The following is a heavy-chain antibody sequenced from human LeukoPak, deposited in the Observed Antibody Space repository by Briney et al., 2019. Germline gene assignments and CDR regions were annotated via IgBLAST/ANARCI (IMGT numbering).Heavy chain of an antibody. J-gene: IGHJ6*03. CDR3: ASFRGGYSGYGYYYYMDV. CDR1: GYSISSGYY. Sequence: SETLSLTCTVSGYSISSGYYWGWIRQPPGKGLEWIGSTYHSGSTYYNPSLKSRVTISVDTSKNQFSLKLSSVTAADTAVYYCASFRGGYSGYGYYYYMDVWGKGTTVTVSS. CDR2: TYHSGST. D-gene: IGHD5-12*01. V-gene: IGHV4-38-2*02.